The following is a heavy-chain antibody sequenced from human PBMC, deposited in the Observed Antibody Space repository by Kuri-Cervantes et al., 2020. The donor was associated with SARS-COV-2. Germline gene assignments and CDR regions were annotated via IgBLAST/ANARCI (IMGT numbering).Heavy chain of an antibody. J-gene: IGHJ4*02. D-gene: IGHD3-3*02. CDR2: ISSNGGST. CDR3: ARVRDSMFDY. V-gene: IGHV3-64*01. CDR1: GFTFSSYA. Sequence: GESLKISCAASGFTFSSYAMSWVRQAPGRGLGWVSAISSNGGSTYKANSVKGRFTISRDNSKNTLYLQMGSLRAEDMAVYYCARVRDSMFDYWGQGTLVTVSS.